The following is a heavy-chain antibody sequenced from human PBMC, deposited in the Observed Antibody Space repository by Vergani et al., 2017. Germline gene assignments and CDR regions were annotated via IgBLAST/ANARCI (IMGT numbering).Heavy chain of an antibody. J-gene: IGHJ4*02. V-gene: IGHV3-23*01. D-gene: IGHD5-12*01. Sequence: EVQLLESGGGLVQPGGSLRLSCEASGFSFPGYAMSWVRQAPGKGLEWVSSVSGSSATPYYADSVKGRFIISRDNSKNTLHLQMNSLRADDTAVYYCTKGSGGYTGYFFDYWGQGTLATVSS. CDR2: VSGSSATP. CDR1: GFSFPGYA. CDR3: TKGSGGYTGYFFDY.